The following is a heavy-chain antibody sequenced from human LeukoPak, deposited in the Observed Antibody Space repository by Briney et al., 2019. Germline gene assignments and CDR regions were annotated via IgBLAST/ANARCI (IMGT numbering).Heavy chain of an antibody. V-gene: IGHV4-34*01. CDR2: INHSGST. CDR3: ARRSPSMVRGVKMGYMDV. D-gene: IGHD3-10*01. J-gene: IGHJ6*03. CDR1: GGSFSGYY. Sequence: SETLSLTCAVYGGSFSGYYWSWIRQPPGKGLEWIGEINHSGSTNYNPSLKSRVTISVDTSKNQFSLKLSSVTAADTAVYYCARRSPSMVRGVKMGYMDVWGKGTTVTISS.